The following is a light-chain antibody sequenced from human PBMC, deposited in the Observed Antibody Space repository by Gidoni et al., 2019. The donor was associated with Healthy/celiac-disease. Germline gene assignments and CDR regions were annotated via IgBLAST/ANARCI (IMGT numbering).Light chain of an antibody. CDR3: QQYNSYWYT. CDR1: QSISSW. V-gene: IGKV1-5*01. CDR2: DAS. J-gene: IGKJ2*01. Sequence: DIQMTQSPSTLSASEGDRVTITCRASQSISSWLAWYQRKPGKAPKLLIYDASSLESGVPSRFSGSGSGTEFTLTISSLQPDDFATYYCQQYNSYWYTFGQXTKLEIK.